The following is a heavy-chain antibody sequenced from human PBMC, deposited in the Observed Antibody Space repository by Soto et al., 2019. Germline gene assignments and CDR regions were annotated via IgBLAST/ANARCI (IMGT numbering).Heavy chain of an antibody. J-gene: IGHJ4*02. CDR1: GGSISSYY. D-gene: IGHD1-26*01. Sequence: SETLSLTCTVSGGSISSYYWSWIRQPPGKGLEWIGEIYHSGSTNYNPSLESRVTISVDKSKNQFSLKLSSVTAADTALYYCARSNSGNYYEVFDYWGQGTLVTVSS. V-gene: IGHV4-59*12. CDR3: ARSNSGNYYEVFDY. CDR2: IYHSGST.